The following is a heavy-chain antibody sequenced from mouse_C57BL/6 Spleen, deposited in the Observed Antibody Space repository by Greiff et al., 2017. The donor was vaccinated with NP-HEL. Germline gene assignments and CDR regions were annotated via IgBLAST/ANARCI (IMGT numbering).Heavy chain of an antibody. Sequence: EVQLQQSVAELVRPGASVKLSCTASGFTFTNTYMHWVKQTPEQGLEWIGRIDPANGNTKYAPKFQGKATITADTSSNTAYLQLSSLTSEDTAIYYCARHTVGAMDYWGQGTSVTVSS. CDR2: IDPANGNT. D-gene: IGHD1-1*01. J-gene: IGHJ4*01. V-gene: IGHV14-3*01. CDR1: GFTFTNTY. CDR3: ARHTVGAMDY.